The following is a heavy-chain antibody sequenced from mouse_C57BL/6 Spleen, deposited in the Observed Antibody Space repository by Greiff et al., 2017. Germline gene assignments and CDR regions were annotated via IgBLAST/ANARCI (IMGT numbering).Heavy chain of an antibody. Sequence: EVQLVESGGDLVKPGGSLKLSCAASGFTFSSYGMSWVRQTPDKRLEWVATISSGGSYTYYPDSVKGRVTISRDNAKNTLYLQMSSLKSEDTAMYYCATHANWDGFAYWGQGTLVTVSA. J-gene: IGHJ3*01. V-gene: IGHV5-6*01. D-gene: IGHD4-1*01. CDR1: GFTFSSYG. CDR2: ISSGGSYT. CDR3: ATHANWDGFAY.